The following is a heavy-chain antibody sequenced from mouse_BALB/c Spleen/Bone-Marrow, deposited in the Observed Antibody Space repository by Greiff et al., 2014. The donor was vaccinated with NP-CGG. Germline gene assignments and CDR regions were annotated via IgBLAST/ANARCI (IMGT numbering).Heavy chain of an antibody. Sequence: EVKLVESGPDLVKPSQSLSLTCNVSGYSITSGYSWHWNRQLPRNKQEWMGYIHYSGSTNYNPYFKSRISITRDTSKNKFFLQLNSMTTEDAATYYYARDQGYYAMDYWGQGTSVTVSS. V-gene: IGHV3-1*02. CDR2: IHYSGST. CDR3: ARDQGYYAMDY. J-gene: IGHJ4*01. CDR1: GYSITSGYS.